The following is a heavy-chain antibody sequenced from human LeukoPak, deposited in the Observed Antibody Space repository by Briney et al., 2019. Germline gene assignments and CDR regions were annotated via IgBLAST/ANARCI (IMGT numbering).Heavy chain of an antibody. Sequence: PSETLSLTCTVPGGSISSYYWSWIRQPPGEGLEWIGYIYYSGSTNYNPSLKSRVTISVDTSKNQFSLKLSSMTAADTAVYYCARFVGPYYYHMDVWGKGTTVTVSS. CDR1: GGSISSYY. D-gene: IGHD3-10*01. CDR2: IYYSGST. CDR3: ARFVGPYYYHMDV. V-gene: IGHV4-59*01. J-gene: IGHJ6*03.